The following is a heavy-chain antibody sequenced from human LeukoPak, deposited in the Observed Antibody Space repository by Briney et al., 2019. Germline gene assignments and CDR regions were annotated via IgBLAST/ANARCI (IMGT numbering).Heavy chain of an antibody. CDR1: GYTFNTYA. Sequence: ASVKVSCQASGYTFNTYAVSWVRQAPGQGLEWLGWISSFNGNTDYAQNVQDRITLTTDTSTSTAYLELRSLRSDDTAVYYCARKGNGPFNHYAMDVWGQGTTLTVSS. V-gene: IGHV1-18*01. CDR3: ARKGNGPFNHYAMDV. D-gene: IGHD2-8*01. J-gene: IGHJ6*02. CDR2: ISSFNGNT.